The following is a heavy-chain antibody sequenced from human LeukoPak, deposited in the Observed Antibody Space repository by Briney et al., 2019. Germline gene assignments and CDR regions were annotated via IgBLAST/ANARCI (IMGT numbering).Heavy chain of an antibody. CDR2: IHPDDSDT. CDR1: GYNFTNYW. D-gene: IGHD5-18*01. Sequence: GESLKISCKTSGYNFTNYWLAWVRQLPGKGLEWMGIIHPDDSDTRHSPSFEGQVTFSADKSTSTAYLQWGSLRASDTAMYFCARLQSDSHSTSDYWGLGTLVTVSS. J-gene: IGHJ4*02. V-gene: IGHV5-51*01. CDR3: ARLQSDSHSTSDY.